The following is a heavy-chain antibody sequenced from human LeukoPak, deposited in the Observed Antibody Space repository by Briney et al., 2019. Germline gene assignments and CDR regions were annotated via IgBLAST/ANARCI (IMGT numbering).Heavy chain of an antibody. D-gene: IGHD2-2*01. CDR2: IYSGGST. CDR1: GFTVSSNY. Sequence: GGSLRLSCAASGFTVSSNYMSWVRQAPGKGLEWVSIIYSGGSTYYADSVKGRFTISRHNSKNTLYLQMNSLRAEDTAVYYCAGGTEYCSSTSCYRDYWGQGTLVTVSS. V-gene: IGHV3-53*04. J-gene: IGHJ4*02. CDR3: AGGTEYCSSTSCYRDY.